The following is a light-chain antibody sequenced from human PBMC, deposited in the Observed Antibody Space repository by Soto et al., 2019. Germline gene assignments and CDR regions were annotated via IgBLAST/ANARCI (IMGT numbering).Light chain of an antibody. J-gene: IGKJ1*01. CDR1: QSVTNNY. Sequence: EIVLTQSPGTLSLSPGERATLSCRASQSVTNNYVAWYQQKPGQAPRLLIHDASSRATGIPDRFSGGGSGTEFTLTISRLEPEDFALSFCQQTAHSPLTFGQGTRVDIK. V-gene: IGKV3-20*01. CDR3: QQTAHSPLT. CDR2: DAS.